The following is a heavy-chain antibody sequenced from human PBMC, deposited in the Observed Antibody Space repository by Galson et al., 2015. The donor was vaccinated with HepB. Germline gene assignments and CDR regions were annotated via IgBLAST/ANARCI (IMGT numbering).Heavy chain of an antibody. CDR1: GFTFSSYG. J-gene: IGHJ6*02. CDR2: ISYDGSNK. D-gene: IGHD3-3*01. CDR3: AKEVTIFGVVIIRYYGMDV. V-gene: IGHV3-30*18. Sequence: SLRLSRAASGFTFSSYGMHWVRQAPGKGMEWVAVISYDGSNKYYADSVKGRFTIPRDNSKNTLYLQMNSLRAEDTAVYYCAKEVTIFGVVIIRYYGMDVWGQGTTVTVSS.